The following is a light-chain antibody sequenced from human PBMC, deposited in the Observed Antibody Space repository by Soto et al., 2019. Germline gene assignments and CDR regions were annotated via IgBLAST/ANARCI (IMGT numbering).Light chain of an antibody. CDR1: QNIKTY. V-gene: IGKV1-39*01. CDR3: QQSFSSPKWT. Sequence: DIQMTQSPSSLSASVGDSVTITCRASQNIKTYLNWYQQKPGKAPNLLIYAASSLHSGVPSRFSGSGSGTDFTLTISSLQPEDFATYHCQQSFSSPKWTRGHGPQVHIK. J-gene: IGKJ1*01. CDR2: AAS.